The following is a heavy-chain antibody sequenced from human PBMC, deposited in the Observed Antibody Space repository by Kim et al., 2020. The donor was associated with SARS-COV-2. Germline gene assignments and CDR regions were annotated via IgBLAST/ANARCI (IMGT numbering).Heavy chain of an antibody. V-gene: IGHV3-13*01. CDR2: IGTAGDT. Sequence: GGSLRLSCAASGFTFSSYDMHWVRQATGKGLEWVSAIGTAGDTYYPGSVKGRFTISRENAKNSLYLHMNSLRAGDTAVYYCARGGSGRFGESTRAFDIWGQGTMVTVSS. J-gene: IGHJ3*02. D-gene: IGHD3-10*01. CDR3: ARGGSGRFGESTRAFDI. CDR1: GFTFSSYD.